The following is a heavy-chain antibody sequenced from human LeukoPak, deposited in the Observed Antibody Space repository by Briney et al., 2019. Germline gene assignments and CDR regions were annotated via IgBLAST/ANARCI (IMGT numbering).Heavy chain of an antibody. CDR1: GGTFSGYA. D-gene: IGHD6-19*01. CDR3: ARDYFAGGWMVDAFDI. V-gene: IGHV1-69*05. CDR2: IIPIFGTA. Sequence: SVKVSCKASGGTFSGYAISWVRQAPGQGLEWMGRIIPIFGTANYARRFQGRVTITTDESTSTAYMELSSLRSEDTAVYYCARDYFAGGWMVDAFDIWGQGTMVTVSS. J-gene: IGHJ3*02.